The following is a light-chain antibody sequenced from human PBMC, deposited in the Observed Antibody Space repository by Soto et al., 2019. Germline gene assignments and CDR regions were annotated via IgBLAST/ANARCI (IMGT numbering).Light chain of an antibody. Sequence: EILLTQSPSTLSLSPGERATLSCRASQSVSSYLAWYQQKPGQAPRLLIYDASNRATGIPARFSGSGSGTEFTLTISSLQPDDFATYYCQHYNSYSEAFGQGTKVDIK. CDR1: QSVSSY. J-gene: IGKJ1*01. V-gene: IGKV3-11*01. CDR2: DAS. CDR3: QHYNSYSEA.